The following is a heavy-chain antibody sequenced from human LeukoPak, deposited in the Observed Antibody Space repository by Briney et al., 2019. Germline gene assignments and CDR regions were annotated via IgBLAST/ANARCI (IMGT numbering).Heavy chain of an antibody. V-gene: IGHV3-15*01. CDR2: IKGKTDGGTT. CDR1: GFTFSSYA. D-gene: IGHD4-11*01. Sequence: GGSLRLSCAASGFTFSSYAMSWVRQAPGKGLEWVGRIKGKTDGGTTDYAAPVKGRFIISRGDSKNTLSLQMNSLKTEDTAVYYCTTEFPPLSDSNSYDAFDIWGQGTMVTVSS. J-gene: IGHJ3*02. CDR3: TTEFPPLSDSNSYDAFDI.